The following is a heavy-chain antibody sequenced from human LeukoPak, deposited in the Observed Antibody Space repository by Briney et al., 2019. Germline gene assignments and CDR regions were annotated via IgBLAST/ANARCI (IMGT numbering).Heavy chain of an antibody. CDR2: ISWNSGSI. J-gene: IGHJ1*01. V-gene: IGHV3-9*01. Sequence: GGSLRLSCAASGFTFDDYAMHWVRQAPGKGLEWVSGISWNSGSIGYADSVKGRFTISRDNAKNSLYPQMNSLRAEDTALYYCAKGTQWELLRSYFQHWGQGTLVTVSS. CDR3: AKGTQWELLRSYFQH. D-gene: IGHD1-26*01. CDR1: GFTFDDYA.